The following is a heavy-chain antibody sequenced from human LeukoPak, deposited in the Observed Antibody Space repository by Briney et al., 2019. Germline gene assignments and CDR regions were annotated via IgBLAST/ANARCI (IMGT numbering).Heavy chain of an antibody. V-gene: IGHV3-30*02. D-gene: IGHD6-19*01. CDR2: IRYDGSDK. J-gene: IGHJ4*02. CDR3: AKDRLVPGSVLDY. CDR1: GVTLSDYG. Sequence: GGSLRLSCAASGVTLSDYGMHWVRQAPGKGLEWVAFIRYDGSDKYYADSVRGRFTISRDNSKNTLYLQMNSLRVEDTAVYYCAKDRLVPGSVLDYWGQGTLVTVSS.